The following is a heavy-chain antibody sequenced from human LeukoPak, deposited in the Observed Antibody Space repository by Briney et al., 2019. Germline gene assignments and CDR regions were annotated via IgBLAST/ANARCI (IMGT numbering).Heavy chain of an antibody. D-gene: IGHD3-22*01. CDR2: ISGTGGRT. CDR1: GFTFSSYA. J-gene: IGHJ4*02. Sequence: GGSLRLSCAASGFTFSSYAMSWVRQAPGKGLEWVSGISGTGGRTYYADSAKGRFTISRDNAKNSLYLQMNSLRAADTAVYYCVQNFYDSSGLYFDYWGQGTLVTVSS. V-gene: IGHV3-23*01. CDR3: VQNFYDSSGLYFDY.